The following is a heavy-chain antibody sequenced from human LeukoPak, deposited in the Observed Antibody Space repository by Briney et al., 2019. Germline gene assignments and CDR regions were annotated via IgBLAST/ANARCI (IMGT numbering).Heavy chain of an antibody. Sequence: SETLSLICTVSHGSINNYYWSWIRQAPGNGLEWIDNIFHSGSPRYNPSLKSRVTISVDTSKKQFSLNLRSVTAADTAVYFCARDMRPNQLLFNWFDPWGQGTLVIVSS. J-gene: IGHJ5*02. D-gene: IGHD2-2*01. V-gene: IGHV4-59*01. CDR3: ARDMRPNQLLFNWFDP. CDR2: IFHSGSP. CDR1: HGSINNYY.